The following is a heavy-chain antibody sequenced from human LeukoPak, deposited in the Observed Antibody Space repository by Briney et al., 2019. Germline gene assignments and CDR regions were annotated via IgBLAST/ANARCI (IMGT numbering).Heavy chain of an antibody. D-gene: IGHD3-9*01. CDR1: GFSLSPSGGG. CDR3: ARTYNGMRDSDWLRDYYFDY. CDR2: IYWNEDK. V-gene: IGHV2-5*01. J-gene: IGHJ4*02. Sequence: SGPTLVKPTQTLTLTCTFSGFSLSPSGGGVGWIRQPPGKALEWLAIIYWNEDKRYSPSLKSRLTITKDTSKNQVVLQMTDMDPVDTATYYCARTYNGMRDSDWLRDYYFDYWGQGTLVTVSS.